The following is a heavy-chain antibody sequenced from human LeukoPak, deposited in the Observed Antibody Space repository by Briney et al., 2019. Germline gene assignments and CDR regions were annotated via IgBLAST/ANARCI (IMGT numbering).Heavy chain of an antibody. CDR1: GDSLSDNF. D-gene: IGHD4-17*01. Sequence: SETLSLTCTVSGDSLSDNFWGWIRQPPGKGLECVGYMSSGGTAYNPSLKSRLTISIDTSRSQFSPTLGSVTAADTAVYYCARHVYGKGMYVWGKGTTVTVSS. V-gene: IGHV4-59*08. CDR2: MSSGGTA. J-gene: IGHJ6*04. CDR3: ARHVYGKGMYV.